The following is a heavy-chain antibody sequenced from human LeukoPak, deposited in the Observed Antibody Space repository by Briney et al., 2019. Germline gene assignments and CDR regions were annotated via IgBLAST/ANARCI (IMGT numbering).Heavy chain of an antibody. CDR3: ARAKAGRYQLLYGRYYFDY. V-gene: IGHV4-34*01. D-gene: IGHD2-2*02. CDR1: GGSFSGYY. Sequence: SETLSLTYAVYGGSFSGYYGSWIRQPPGKGLEWIGEINHRGSTNYNPSLKSRVTLSVDTSKNQFSLKLSSVTAADTAVYYCARAKAGRYQLLYGRYYFDYWGQGTLVTVSS. CDR2: INHRGST. J-gene: IGHJ4*02.